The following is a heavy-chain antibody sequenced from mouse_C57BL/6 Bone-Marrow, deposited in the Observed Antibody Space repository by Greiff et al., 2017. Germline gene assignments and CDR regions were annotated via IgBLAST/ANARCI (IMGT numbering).Heavy chain of an antibody. D-gene: IGHD3-2*02. J-gene: IGHJ2*01. Sequence: EVQRVESGGGLVQPGGSLKLSCAASGFTFSDYYMYWVRQTPEKRLEWVAYISNGGGSTYYPDTVKGRFPISRDNAKNTLYLQMSRLKSEDTAMYYCARRGQLSFDYWGQGTTLTVSS. V-gene: IGHV5-12*01. CDR3: ARRGQLSFDY. CDR1: GFTFSDYY. CDR2: ISNGGGST.